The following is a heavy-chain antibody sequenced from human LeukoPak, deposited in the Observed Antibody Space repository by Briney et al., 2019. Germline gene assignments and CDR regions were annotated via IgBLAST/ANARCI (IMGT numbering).Heavy chain of an antibody. CDR3: ASNGKQRRDIVVVPSSYYYYYGMDV. J-gene: IGHJ6*02. V-gene: IGHV3-21*01. CDR2: ISSSSSYI. D-gene: IGHD2-2*01. Sequence: PGGSLRLSCAASGFTFSSYSMNWDRQAPGKGLEWVSSISSSSSYIYYADSVKGRFTISRDNAKNSLYLQMNSLRAEDTAVYYCASNGKQRRDIVVVPSSYYYYYGMDVWGQGTTVTVSS. CDR1: GFTFSSYS.